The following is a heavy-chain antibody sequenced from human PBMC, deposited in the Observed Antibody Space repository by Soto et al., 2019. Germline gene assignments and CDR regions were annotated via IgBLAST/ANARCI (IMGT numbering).Heavy chain of an antibody. CDR3: ARGEAGRLYHYHGLDV. Sequence: TGGSLRLSCAASGFTFSPFDMHWVRQAPGKGLEWVSVIGTAGDPYYSGSVKGRFTVSRENAKNSLSLQMNNLRAEDTAVYYCARGEAGRLYHYHGLDVWGQGTTVTVSS. J-gene: IGHJ6*02. D-gene: IGHD6-6*01. CDR2: IGTAGDP. V-gene: IGHV3-13*05. CDR1: GFTFSPFD.